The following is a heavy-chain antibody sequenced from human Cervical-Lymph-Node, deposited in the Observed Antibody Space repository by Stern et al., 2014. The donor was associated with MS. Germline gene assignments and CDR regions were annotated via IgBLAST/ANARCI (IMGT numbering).Heavy chain of an antibody. V-gene: IGHV1-69*01. CDR1: GGTFSRYA. CDR2: IIPIFGTA. D-gene: IGHD6-13*01. CDR3: ASPGYSSNPVFQH. Sequence: QMQLVQSGAEGKKPGSSVKGSCKASGGTFSRYAISWVRQAPGQGLECIGGIIPIFGTANYAQKFQGRVTITADESTSTAYMELSSLRSEDTAVYYCASPGYSSNPVFQHWGQGTLVTVSS. J-gene: IGHJ1*01.